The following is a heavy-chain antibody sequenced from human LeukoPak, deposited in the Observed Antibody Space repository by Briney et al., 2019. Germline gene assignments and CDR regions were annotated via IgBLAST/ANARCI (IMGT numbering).Heavy chain of an antibody. CDR2: IKSKTDGGTT. CDR3: TTDTRDDYVWGSYRYTTPWIDY. Sequence: GGSLRLSCAASGFTFSNAWMGWVRQAPGKGLEWVGRIKSKTDGGTTDYAAPVKGRFTISRDDSKNTLYLQMNSLKTEDTAVYYCTTDTRDDYVWGSYRYTTPWIDYWGQGTLVTVSS. J-gene: IGHJ4*02. CDR1: GFTFSNAW. D-gene: IGHD3-16*02. V-gene: IGHV3-15*01.